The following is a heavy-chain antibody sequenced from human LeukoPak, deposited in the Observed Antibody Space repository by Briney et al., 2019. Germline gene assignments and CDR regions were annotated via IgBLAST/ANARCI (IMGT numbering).Heavy chain of an antibody. CDR3: ARVREITMVRGAQRGAFDI. Sequence: ASVTVSCKASGYTFTSYAMHWVRQAPGQRLEWMGWINAGNGNTKYSQKFQGRVTITRDTSASTAYMELSSLRSEDTAVYYCARVREITMVRGAQRGAFDIWGQGTMVTVSS. CDR2: INAGNGNT. V-gene: IGHV1-3*01. D-gene: IGHD3-10*01. CDR1: GYTFTSYA. J-gene: IGHJ3*02.